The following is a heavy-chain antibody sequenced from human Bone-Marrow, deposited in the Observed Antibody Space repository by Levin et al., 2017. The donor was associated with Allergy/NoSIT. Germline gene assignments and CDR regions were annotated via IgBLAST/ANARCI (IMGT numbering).Heavy chain of an antibody. Sequence: GGSLRLSCEASGFSVNSYYMNWVSQAPGRGLEWVSLIRNTGGTEYADSVKGRFTISRDNSKNTVYLQMDTLRVEDTAVYYCAREHYYQMDVWGQGTTVTVSS. CDR3: AREHYYQMDV. CDR1: GFSVNSYY. J-gene: IGHJ6*02. CDR2: IRNTGGT. V-gene: IGHV3-53*01.